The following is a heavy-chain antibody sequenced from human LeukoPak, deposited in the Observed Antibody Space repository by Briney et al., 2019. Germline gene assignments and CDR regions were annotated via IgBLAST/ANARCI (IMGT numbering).Heavy chain of an antibody. CDR3: ARFRPHGYYDTFDI. Sequence: ASVKVSCKASGYTFTNYGVNWVRQAPGEGLEWMGWINTNSGDPTYAQGFTGRFVSSLDTSVSTAYLQISSLRAEGTAVYYCARFRPHGYYDTFDIWGQGTMVTVS. J-gene: IGHJ3*02. D-gene: IGHD5-18*01. CDR2: INTNSGDP. V-gene: IGHV7-4-1*02. CDR1: GYTFTNYG.